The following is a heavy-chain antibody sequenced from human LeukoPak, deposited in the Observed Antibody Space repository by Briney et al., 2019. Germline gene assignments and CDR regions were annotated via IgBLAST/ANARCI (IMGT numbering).Heavy chain of an antibody. CDR2: ISSSSGKI. J-gene: IGHJ5*02. CDR3: APRDWFDP. V-gene: IGHV3-21*01. Sequence: GGSLRLSCAASGFTFSRYSMKWVRQAPGKGVEGVSSISSSSGKIYYADSVKGRFTISRDNAKNSLYLQMNSLRAEDTAVYYCAPRDWFDPWGQGTLVTVSS. CDR1: GFTFSRYS.